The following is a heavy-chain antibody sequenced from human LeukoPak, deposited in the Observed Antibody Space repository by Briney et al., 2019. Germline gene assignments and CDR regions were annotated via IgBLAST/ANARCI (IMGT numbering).Heavy chain of an antibody. Sequence: PGGSLRLSCAASGFTFSSYGMHWVRQAPGKGLEWVAVIWYDGSNKYYADSVKGRFTISRDNSKNTLYLQMNSLRAEDTAVYYCARGDTVTDAFDIWGQGTMVTVSS. CDR2: IWYDGSNK. CDR3: ARGDTVTDAFDI. CDR1: GFTFSSYG. J-gene: IGHJ3*02. D-gene: IGHD4-17*01. V-gene: IGHV3-33*01.